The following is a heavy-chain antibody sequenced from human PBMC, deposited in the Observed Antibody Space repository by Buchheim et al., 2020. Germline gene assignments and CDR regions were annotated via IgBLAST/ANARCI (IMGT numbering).Heavy chain of an antibody. Sequence: EVQLVESGGGLVQPGGSLRLSCAASRFTLNSFEMTWVRQAPGKGLEWVSYISSSGTSIFYADSVKGRFTISRDKAKNSVFLQMNSLRAEDTAVYYCAGYLSQWSFDWWGQGTL. CDR3: AGYLSQWSFDW. V-gene: IGHV3-48*03. CDR2: ISSSGTSI. CDR1: RFTLNSFE. J-gene: IGHJ4*02. D-gene: IGHD2-15*01.